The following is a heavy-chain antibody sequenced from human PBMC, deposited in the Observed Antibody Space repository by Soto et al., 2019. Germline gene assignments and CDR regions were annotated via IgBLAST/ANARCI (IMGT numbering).Heavy chain of an antibody. J-gene: IGHJ3*02. CDR2: MNPNSGNT. V-gene: IGHV1-8*01. CDR1: GYTFTSYD. CDR3: ARGLGGITIFGVVIRNHRSPDAVDI. D-gene: IGHD3-3*01. Sequence: ASVKVSCKASGYTFTSYDINWVRQATGQGLEWMGWMNPNSGNTGYAQKFQGRVTMTRNTSISTAYMELSSLRSEDTAVYYCARGLGGITIFGVVIRNHRSPDAVDIWAQRTMDTVSS.